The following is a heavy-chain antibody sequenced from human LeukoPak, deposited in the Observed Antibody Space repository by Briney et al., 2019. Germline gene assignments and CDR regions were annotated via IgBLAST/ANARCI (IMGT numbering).Heavy chain of an antibody. J-gene: IGHJ5*01. D-gene: IGHD3-16*01. V-gene: IGHV3-23*01. CDR3: ARGGKSTSGFDS. CDR1: GFTFSTYA. CDR2: IGLGGEIR. Sequence: GSLRLSCAASGFTFSTYAMSWVRQAPGKGLEWVSVIGLGGEIRYYADSVKGRFTISRDNSKNTLYMEMNTLRAEDTAVYYCARGGKSTSGFDSWGQGTLVTVSS.